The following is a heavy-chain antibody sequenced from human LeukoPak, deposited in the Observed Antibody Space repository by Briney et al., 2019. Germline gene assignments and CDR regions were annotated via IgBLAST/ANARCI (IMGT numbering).Heavy chain of an antibody. CDR3: AKEWDYLRSYYYYMDV. J-gene: IGHJ6*03. CDR1: EFTFSSYG. V-gene: IGHV3-30*02. CDR2: IRYDGSNK. Sequence: PGGSLRLSCAASEFTFSSYGMHWVRQAPGKGLGWVAFIRYDGSNKYYADSVKGRFTISRDNSKNTLYLQMNSLRAEDTAVYYCAKEWDYLRSYYYYMDVWGKGTTVTVSS. D-gene: IGHD4-17*01.